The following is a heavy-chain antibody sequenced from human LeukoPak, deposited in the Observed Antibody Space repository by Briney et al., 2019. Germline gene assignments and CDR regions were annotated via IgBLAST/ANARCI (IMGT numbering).Heavy chain of an antibody. CDR1: GFTFSDYY. D-gene: IGHD1-1*01. Sequence: PGRSLRLSCAASGFTFSDYYLSWIRQAPGKGLEWVSYISSGGTYIHYADSLKGRFTISRDNAKNSLYLQMNSLGVEDTAVYYCARDSDQLDYWGQGTLVTVSS. J-gene: IGHJ4*02. V-gene: IGHV3-11*04. CDR2: ISSGGTYI. CDR3: ARDSDQLDY.